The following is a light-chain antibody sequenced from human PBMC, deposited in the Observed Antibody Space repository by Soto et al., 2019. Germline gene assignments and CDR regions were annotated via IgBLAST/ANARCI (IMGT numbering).Light chain of an antibody. CDR2: GAS. CDR1: QSVSRSY. J-gene: IGKJ1*01. CDR3: QQYGSSPPWT. V-gene: IGKV3-20*01. Sequence: EIVLTQSPGTLSLSPGERATLSCRASQSVSRSYLAWYQQKPGQAPRLLIYGASSRATGIPDRFSGSGSGTDFTLTINRLEPEDFAVYYYQQYGSSPPWTFGQGTKVEIK.